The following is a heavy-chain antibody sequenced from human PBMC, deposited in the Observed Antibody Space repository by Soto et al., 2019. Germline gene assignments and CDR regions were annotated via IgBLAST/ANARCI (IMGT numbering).Heavy chain of an antibody. CDR1: GEAVGTYG. J-gene: IGHJ4*02. CDR2: IVGGSGAT. V-gene: IGHV1-18*01. CDR3: ARVEGYGSGSRRFDS. D-gene: IGHD3-10*01. Sequence: QVQLMQSETEVAKPGASVKVYCKTSGEAVGTYGRTWVRQAPGKGHEWMGWIVGGSGATIYAQKFQGRVTMSMDRSTNTAYMELRSLTPEDSARYYCARVEGYGSGSRRFDSWGQGNLVSVSS.